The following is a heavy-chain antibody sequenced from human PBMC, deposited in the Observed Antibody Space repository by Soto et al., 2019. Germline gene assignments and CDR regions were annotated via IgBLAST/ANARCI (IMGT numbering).Heavy chain of an antibody. CDR2: ISAYNGNT. J-gene: IGHJ4*02. CDR3: ARAWYYYDSSGYPIDY. V-gene: IGHV1-18*01. Sequence: QVQLVQSGAEVKKPGASVKVSCKASGYTFTSYGISWVRQAPGQGLEWMGWISAYNGNTNYAQKLQGRVTMTTDTSTSTAYLELRSLRSDDTAVYYCARAWYYYDSSGYPIDYWGQGTLVTVSS. D-gene: IGHD3-22*01. CDR1: GYTFTSYG.